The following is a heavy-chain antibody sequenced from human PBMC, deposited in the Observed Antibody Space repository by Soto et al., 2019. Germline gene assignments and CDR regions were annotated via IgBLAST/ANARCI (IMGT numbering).Heavy chain of an antibody. D-gene: IGHD3-3*01. CDR2: FIPSFVTA. CDR3: ARDQVAFWSGYYTARGYYYGMDV. J-gene: IGHJ6*02. Sequence: SVKVSCKASGGTFSSYAISWVRQAPGQGLEWMGGFIPSFVTANYAQKFQGRVTITADESTSTAYMELSSLRSEDTAVYYCARDQVAFWSGYYTARGYYYGMDVWGQGTTVTVSS. CDR1: GGTFSSYA. V-gene: IGHV1-69*13.